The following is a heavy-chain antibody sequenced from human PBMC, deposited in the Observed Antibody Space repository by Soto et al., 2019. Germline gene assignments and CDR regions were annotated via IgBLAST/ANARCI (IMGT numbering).Heavy chain of an antibody. Sequence: GGSLRLSCAASGFTFSSYAMSWVRQAPGKGLEWVSSISGSGSSTYYADSVKGRFTISRDNSKNTLYLQMNSLRAEDTAVYYCTKDTRGYYQPISYWGQGTLVTVSS. CDR3: TKDTRGYYQPISY. CDR1: GFTFSSYA. CDR2: ISGSGSST. J-gene: IGHJ4*02. D-gene: IGHD3-22*01. V-gene: IGHV3-23*01.